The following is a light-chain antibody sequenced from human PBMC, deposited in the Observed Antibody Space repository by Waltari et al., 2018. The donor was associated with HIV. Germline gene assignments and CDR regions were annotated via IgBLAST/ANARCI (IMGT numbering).Light chain of an antibody. Sequence: SYDLIQPPSVSMSPGQTASIPCSGDKLDNNYVCWYQQKPGQSPVLLIYQDTKRPSGIPERFSGSNSGNTATLTISGTQAMDEADYYCQAWDSSAAVVFGGGTKLTVL. V-gene: IGLV3-1*01. CDR1: KLDNNY. J-gene: IGLJ2*01. CDR2: QDT. CDR3: QAWDSSAAVV.